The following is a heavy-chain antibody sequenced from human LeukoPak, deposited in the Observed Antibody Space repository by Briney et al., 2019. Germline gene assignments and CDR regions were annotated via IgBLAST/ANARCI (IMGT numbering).Heavy chain of an antibody. CDR1: GFTFSSYG. CDR2: ISYDGSNK. J-gene: IGHJ4*02. V-gene: IGHV3-30*18. D-gene: IGHD3-22*01. CDR3: AKDTDYYDSSGYYSLSGY. Sequence: PGGSLRLSCAASGFTFSSYGMHWVRQAPGKGLEWAAVISYDGSNKYYADSVKGRFTISRDNSKNTLYLQMNSLRAEDAAVYYCAKDTDYYDSSGYYSLSGYWGQGTLVTVSS.